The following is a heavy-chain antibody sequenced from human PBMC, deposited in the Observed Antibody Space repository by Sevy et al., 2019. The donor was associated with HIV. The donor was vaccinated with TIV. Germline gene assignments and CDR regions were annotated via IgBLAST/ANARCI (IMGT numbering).Heavy chain of an antibody. Sequence: ASVKVSCKASGYTFTGYYMHWVRQAPGQGLEWMGRINPNSGGTNYAQKFQGRVTMTRDTSISTAYMELGRLRSDDTAVYYCARVQFLRLGELSLYYWGQGTLVTVSS. CDR2: INPNSGGT. CDR1: GYTFTGYY. J-gene: IGHJ4*02. CDR3: ARVQFLRLGELSLYY. D-gene: IGHD3-16*02. V-gene: IGHV1-2*06.